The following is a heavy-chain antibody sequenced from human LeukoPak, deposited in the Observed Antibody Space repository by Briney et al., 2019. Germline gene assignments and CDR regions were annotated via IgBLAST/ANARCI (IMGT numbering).Heavy chain of an antibody. J-gene: IGHJ4*02. V-gene: IGHV3-7*01. Sequence: PGGSLRLSCAASAFSFSGSWMKWVRQAPGKGLEWVANIKEDGSEQHYVDSVKGRFIISRDNAKNSLYLQMNSLKVEDTAIYYCARAYDNSGRTGDYWGQGTLVTVSS. D-gene: IGHD3-22*01. CDR3: ARAYDNSGRTGDY. CDR1: AFSFSGSW. CDR2: IKEDGSEQ.